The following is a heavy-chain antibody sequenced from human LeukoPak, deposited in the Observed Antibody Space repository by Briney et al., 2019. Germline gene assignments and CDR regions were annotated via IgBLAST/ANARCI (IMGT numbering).Heavy chain of an antibody. Sequence: SGKVSCKASGGTFSSYAISWVRQAPGQGLEWMGGIIPIFGTANYAQKFQGRVTITADESTSTAYMELSSLRAEDTAVYYCARVPSGGWSPMDVWGQGTTVTVSS. J-gene: IGHJ6*02. D-gene: IGHD6-19*01. CDR3: ARVPSGGWSPMDV. CDR1: GGTFSSYA. CDR2: IIPIFGTA. V-gene: IGHV1-69*01.